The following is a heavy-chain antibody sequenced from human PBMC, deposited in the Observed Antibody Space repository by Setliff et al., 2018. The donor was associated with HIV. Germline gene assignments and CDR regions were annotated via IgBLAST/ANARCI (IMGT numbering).Heavy chain of an antibody. CDR3: ARVYYFDSSGYYQRGDVFDI. J-gene: IGHJ3*02. CDR1: GGSTSNEY. CDR2: IYDSGSP. Sequence: PSETLSLTCTVSGGSTSNEYWSWIRQPPGKGLEWIGYIYDSGSPKYNPSLKSRVTISIDTSKSQISLKLTSVTAADTATYHCARVYYFDSSGYYQRGDVFDIWGQGTMVTVSS. V-gene: IGHV4-59*01. D-gene: IGHD3-22*01.